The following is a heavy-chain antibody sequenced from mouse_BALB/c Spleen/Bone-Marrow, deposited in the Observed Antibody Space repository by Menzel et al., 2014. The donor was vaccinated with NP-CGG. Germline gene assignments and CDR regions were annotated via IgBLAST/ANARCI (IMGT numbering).Heavy chain of an antibody. Sequence: EVKLVESGGGLVQPGGSRKLSCAAPGFTFSSFGMHWVRQAPEKGLEWVAYISSGSTAICYADTVKGRFTISRDNPKNTLFLQMTSLRSEDTAMYYCARGGNWDDFDVWGAGTTVTVSS. CDR2: ISSGSTAI. D-gene: IGHD4-1*01. CDR1: GFTFSSFG. CDR3: ARGGNWDDFDV. J-gene: IGHJ1*01. V-gene: IGHV5-17*02.